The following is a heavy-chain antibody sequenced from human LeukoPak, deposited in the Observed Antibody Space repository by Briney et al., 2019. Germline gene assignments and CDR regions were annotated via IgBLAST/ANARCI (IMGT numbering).Heavy chain of an antibody. D-gene: IGHD5-24*01. J-gene: IGHJ4*02. CDR3: ARARRDGYNLGDYFDY. V-gene: IGHV3-21*01. Sequence: GGSLRLSCAASGFTFSSYSMNWVRQAPGKGLEWVSSISSSSSYIYYADSVKGRFTISRDNAKNSLYLQMNSLRAEDTAVYYCARARRDGYNLGDYFDYWGQGTLVTVSS. CDR2: ISSSSSYI. CDR1: GFTFSSYS.